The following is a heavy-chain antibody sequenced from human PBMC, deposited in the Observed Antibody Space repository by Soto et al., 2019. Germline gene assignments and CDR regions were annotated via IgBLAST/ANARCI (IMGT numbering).Heavy chain of an antibody. J-gene: IGHJ4*02. CDR3: TREVYSGYDYVPRPLYFDY. Sequence: EVQLLESGGDLVQPGGSLRLSCAASGFTFSNFGMTWVRQSPGKGLEWVSAIHGIGVGGGPYYADSVKGRFTISRDDSKSIAYLQMNSLKTEDTAVYYCTREVYSGYDYVPRPLYFDYWGQGTLVTVSS. V-gene: IGHV3-23*01. CDR2: IHGIGVGGGP. CDR1: GFTFSNFG. D-gene: IGHD5-12*01.